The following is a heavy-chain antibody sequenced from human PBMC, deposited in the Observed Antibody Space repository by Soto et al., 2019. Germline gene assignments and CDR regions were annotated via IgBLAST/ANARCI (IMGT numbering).Heavy chain of an antibody. V-gene: IGHV1-69*01. Sequence: QVQLVQSGAEVKKPGSSVKFSCTASGGTFSSYAISWVRQAPGQGLEWMGGIIPIFGTANYAQKFQGRVTITADESTSTAYMELSSLRSEDTAVYYCARHTYYYGSWSSPDYWGQGTLVTVAS. CDR3: ARHTYYYGSWSSPDY. CDR2: IIPIFGTA. CDR1: GGTFSSYA. J-gene: IGHJ4*02. D-gene: IGHD3-10*01.